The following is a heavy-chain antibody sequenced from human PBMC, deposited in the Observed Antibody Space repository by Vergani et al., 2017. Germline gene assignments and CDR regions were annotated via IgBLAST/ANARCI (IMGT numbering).Heavy chain of an antibody. CDR2: IDWDDDK. V-gene: IGHV2-70*04. CDR3: AQILSKNGSNYDAFDI. CDR1: GFSVNSHPMR. D-gene: IGHD5-24*01. J-gene: IGHJ3*02. Sequence: QVTLKESGPALVKPTQTLTLTCTLSGFSVNSHPMRVIWIRQPPGKALEWLARIDWDDDKFYDRSLKTRLTISKDTSKNQVVLRMTNMDPVDTAMYYCAQILSKNGSNYDAFDIWGQGTMVIVSS.